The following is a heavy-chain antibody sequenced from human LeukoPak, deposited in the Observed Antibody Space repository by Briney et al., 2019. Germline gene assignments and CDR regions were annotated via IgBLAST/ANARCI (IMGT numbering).Heavy chain of an antibody. D-gene: IGHD6-19*01. CDR1: GFTFDDYG. CDR2: INWNGGRT. Sequence: GGSPRLSCAASGFTFDDYGMSWVRQAPGKGLEWVSGINWNGGRTGYADSVKGRLTISRDNAKNSLYLQMNSLRAEDTALYYCAKLAGTGGFDYWGQGTLVTVSS. CDR3: AKLAGTGGFDY. V-gene: IGHV3-20*04. J-gene: IGHJ4*02.